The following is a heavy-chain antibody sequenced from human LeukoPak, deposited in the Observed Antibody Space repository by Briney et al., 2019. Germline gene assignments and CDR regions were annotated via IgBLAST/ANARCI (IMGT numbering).Heavy chain of an antibody. D-gene: IGHD3-10*01. CDR3: AREYFGEFL. CDR1: GITFSDAW. V-gene: IGHV3-15*01. Sequence: GGSLRLSCVVSGITFSDAWMNWVRQVPGNGLEWVAHIKTKYDGGITDFAASVKGRFTISRDDSKNTVYLQMDSPKMEDTAVYHCAREYFGEFLWGQGTLVTVSS. CDR2: IKTKYDGGIT. J-gene: IGHJ1*01.